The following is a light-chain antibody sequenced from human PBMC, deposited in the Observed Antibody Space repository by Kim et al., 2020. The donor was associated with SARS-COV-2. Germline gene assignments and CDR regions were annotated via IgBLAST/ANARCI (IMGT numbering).Light chain of an antibody. CDR1: TLPEKQ. V-gene: IGLV3-25*03. Sequence: SYELTQPPSLSVSPGQTASITCSGDTLPEKQTYWYQQKSGQSPLLVIHKDNKRPSGIPGRFSGSSSGTTATLTISGAQAEDEADYYCQAADSSTSVVFGT. CDR3: QAADSSTSVV. J-gene: IGLJ1*01. CDR2: KDN.